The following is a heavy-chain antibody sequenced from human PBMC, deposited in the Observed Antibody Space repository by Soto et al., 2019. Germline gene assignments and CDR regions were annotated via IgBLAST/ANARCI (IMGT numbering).Heavy chain of an antibody. CDR3: ARDGQSLAPYALGV. D-gene: IGHD6-19*01. Sequence: QVQVVESGGGVVQPGRSLRLSCTVSGFTFSGHAMHWVRQAPGKGLEWVAQIWYDGSNKYYADSVKGRFTISRDNSKNIMYVQLASLRVEDTAVYYCARDGQSLAPYALGVWGQGTAVTVSS. CDR2: IWYDGSNK. J-gene: IGHJ6*02. CDR1: GFTFSGHA. V-gene: IGHV3-33*01.